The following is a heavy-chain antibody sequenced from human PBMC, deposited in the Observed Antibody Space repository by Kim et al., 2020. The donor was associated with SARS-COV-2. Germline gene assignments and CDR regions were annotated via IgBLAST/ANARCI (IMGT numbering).Heavy chain of an antibody. D-gene: IGHD2-15*01. Sequence: SVKVSCKASGFTFTSSAMQWVRQARGQRLEWIGWIVVGSGNTNYAQKFQERVTITRDMSTSTAYMELSSLRSEDTAVYYCAADGGSPPQLFDYWGQGTLVTVSS. V-gene: IGHV1-58*02. CDR1: GFTFTSSA. CDR2: IVVGSGNT. CDR3: AADGGSPPQLFDY. J-gene: IGHJ4*02.